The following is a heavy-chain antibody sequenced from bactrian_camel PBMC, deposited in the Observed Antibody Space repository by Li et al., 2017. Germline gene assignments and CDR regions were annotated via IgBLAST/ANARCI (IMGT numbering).Heavy chain of an antibody. CDR2: IDAFGKT. CDR1: GDHITTYY. J-gene: IGHJ6*01. D-gene: IGHD6*01. CDR3: AAGECRTVVAGLGY. V-gene: IGHV3S53*01. Sequence: HVQLVESGGGSVQAGGSLRLSCAASGDHITTYYNTYCLAWFRQGPAKEREGVGTIDAFGKTSYADSVKGRFSISKDNAKNTLYLQMNSLKPDDTARYFCAAGECRTVVAGLGYWGQGTQVTVS.